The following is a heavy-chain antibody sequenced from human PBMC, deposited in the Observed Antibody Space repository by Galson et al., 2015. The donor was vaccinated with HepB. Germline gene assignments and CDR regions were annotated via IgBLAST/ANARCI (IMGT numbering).Heavy chain of an antibody. D-gene: IGHD3-16*01. CDR1: GFIFTRYA. CDR2: IGGSGAST. J-gene: IGHJ5*02. Sequence: SLRLSCAASGFIFTRYAISWVRQAPGKGLEWVSSIGGSGASTYYADSVKGRFTFSRDNSKNTVYLEMNSLRAEDTAVYYCVKEGAWFGGDWFDPWGQGTLVSVSA. CDR3: VKEGAWFGGDWFDP. V-gene: IGHV3-23*01.